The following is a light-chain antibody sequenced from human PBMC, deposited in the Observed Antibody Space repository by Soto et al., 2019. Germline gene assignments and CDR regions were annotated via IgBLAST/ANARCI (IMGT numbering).Light chain of an antibody. CDR1: KSLSTW. Sequence: DIQLTQSPSTLSASLGDRVTITCRASKSLSTWWAWYQQKQGKAPNALIYDASSLHSGVPSRFSGSGSGTEFTLLISNLLPDDFATYYCQQYNSYSTYTFGQGTKLEIK. J-gene: IGKJ2*01. V-gene: IGKV1-5*01. CDR3: QQYNSYSTYT. CDR2: DAS.